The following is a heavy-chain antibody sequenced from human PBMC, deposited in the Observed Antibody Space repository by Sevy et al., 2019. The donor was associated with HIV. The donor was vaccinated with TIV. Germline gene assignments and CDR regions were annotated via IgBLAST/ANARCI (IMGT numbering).Heavy chain of an antibody. Sequence: GESLKISCKGSGYSFTSYWIDWVRQMPGKGLEWMGIIYPGDSDTRYSPSFQGQVTISADKSISTAYRQWSSLKASDTAMYYWTRQFGVVGNPDYWGQGTLVTVSS. J-gene: IGHJ4*02. D-gene: IGHD2-8*01. V-gene: IGHV5-51*01. CDR2: IYPGDSDT. CDR1: GYSFTSYW. CDR3: TRQFGVVGNPDY.